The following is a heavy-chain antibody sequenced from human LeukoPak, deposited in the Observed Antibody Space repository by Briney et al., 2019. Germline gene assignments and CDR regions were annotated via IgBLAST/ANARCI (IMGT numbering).Heavy chain of an antibody. J-gene: IGHJ4*02. Sequence: SETLSLTCAVYGGSFSGYYWSWIRQPPGKGLEWIGEINHSGSTNYNPSLKSRVTISVDTSKNQFSLKLSSVTAADTAAYYCASTGYSSSWYGPFDYWGQGTLVTVSS. CDR3: ASTGYSSSWYGPFDY. D-gene: IGHD6-13*01. V-gene: IGHV4-34*01. CDR2: INHSGST. CDR1: GGSFSGYY.